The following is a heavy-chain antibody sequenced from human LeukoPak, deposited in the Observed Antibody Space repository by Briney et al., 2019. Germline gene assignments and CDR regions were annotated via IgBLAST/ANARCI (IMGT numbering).Heavy chain of an antibody. Sequence: GSSVKVSCKASGGTFSSYAISWVRQAPGQGLEWMGWISAYNGDTDFAQNFQGRVTMTTDTSTSTAYMDLRSLRSDDTAVYYCARGYSSSSARGYNWFDPWGQGALVTVSS. D-gene: IGHD6-6*01. CDR3: ARGYSSSSARGYNWFDP. CDR1: GGTFSSYA. J-gene: IGHJ5*02. V-gene: IGHV1-18*01. CDR2: ISAYNGDT.